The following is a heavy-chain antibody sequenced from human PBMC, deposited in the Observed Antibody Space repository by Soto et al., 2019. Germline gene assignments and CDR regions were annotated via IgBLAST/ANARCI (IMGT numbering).Heavy chain of an antibody. CDR1: GYSFTSYW. J-gene: IGHJ6*02. V-gene: IGHV5-51*01. Sequence: PGESLKISCKGSGYSFTSYWIGWVRQMPGKGLEWMGIIYPGDSDTRYSPSFQGQVTISADKSISTAYLQWSSLKASDTAMYYCARGLLETYYDFWSGYFAKTYYYYGMDVWGQGTTVTVSS. CDR3: ARGLLETYYDFWSGYFAKTYYYYGMDV. CDR2: IYPGDSDT. D-gene: IGHD3-3*01.